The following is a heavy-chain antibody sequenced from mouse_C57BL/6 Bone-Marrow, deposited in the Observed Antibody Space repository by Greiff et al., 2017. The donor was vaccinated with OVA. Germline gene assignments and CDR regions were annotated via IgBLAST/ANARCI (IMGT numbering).Heavy chain of an antibody. CDR3: ARRSYYYGSSFFDY. J-gene: IGHJ2*01. CDR2: IDPSDSYT. Sequence: QVHVKQPGAELVMPGASVKLSCKASGYTFTSYWMHWVKQRPGQGLEWIGEIDPSDSYTNYNQKFKGKSTLTVDKSSSTAYMQLSSLTSEDSAVYYCARRSYYYGSSFFDYWGQGTTLTVSS. CDR1: GYTFTSYW. V-gene: IGHV1-69*01. D-gene: IGHD1-1*01.